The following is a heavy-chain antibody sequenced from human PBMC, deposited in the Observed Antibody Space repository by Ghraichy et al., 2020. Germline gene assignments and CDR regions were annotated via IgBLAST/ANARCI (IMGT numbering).Heavy chain of an antibody. V-gene: IGHV3-43*02. CDR2: ITWDGATT. Sequence: GDSLNISCAASGFTFDDYAMHWVRQAPGKGLEWVSLITWDGATTSYADSVKGRFTISRDNNKNSLTLQMNSLRTEDTALYYCAKDIVVVPADYYGMAVWGQGTTVIVSS. D-gene: IGHD2-2*01. CDR3: AKDIVVVPADYYGMAV. J-gene: IGHJ6*02. CDR1: GFTFDDYA.